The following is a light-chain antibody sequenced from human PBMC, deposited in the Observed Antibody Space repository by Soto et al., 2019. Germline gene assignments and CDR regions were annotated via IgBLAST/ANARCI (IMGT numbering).Light chain of an antibody. Sequence: DIQMTQSPSTLSASVGDRVTITCRASQSINSWLAWYQQKPGKAPKLLIYKASSLESGVPSRFSGSGSGTKFTLTITSLQPDDFAIYYCQQHNKYPWTFGQGTKVEVK. J-gene: IGKJ1*01. CDR3: QQHNKYPWT. CDR1: QSINSW. V-gene: IGKV1-5*03. CDR2: KAS.